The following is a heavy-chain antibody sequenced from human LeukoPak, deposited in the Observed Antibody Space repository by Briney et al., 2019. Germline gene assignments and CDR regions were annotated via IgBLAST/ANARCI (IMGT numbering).Heavy chain of an antibody. V-gene: IGHV4-61*05. J-gene: IGHJ5*02. D-gene: IGHD6-13*01. CDR1: GVSISSSSYY. Sequence: SGTLSLTCTVSGVSISSSSYYWSWIRQPPGKGLEWIGYIYYSGSTNYNPSLKSRVTISVDTSKNQFSLKLSSVTAADTAVYYCARQIVGGYSSSPRWFDPWGQGTLVTVSS. CDR2: IYYSGST. CDR3: ARQIVGGYSSSPRWFDP.